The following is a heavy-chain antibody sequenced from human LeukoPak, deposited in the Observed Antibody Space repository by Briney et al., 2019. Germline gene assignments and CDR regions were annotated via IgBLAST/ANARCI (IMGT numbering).Heavy chain of an antibody. CDR1: GFTFSTAS. D-gene: IGHD6-19*01. V-gene: IGHV3-23*01. CDR3: ARSSGWWSLDY. CDR2: FDTGFGT. Sequence: GGSLRLSCAASGFTFSTASLHWVRQAPGRGLEWVSAFDTGFGTYYPDSLKGRFTISRDNSKNTLFLQVNSLRAEDTAVYYCARSSGWWSLDYWGQGTLVTVSS. J-gene: IGHJ4*02.